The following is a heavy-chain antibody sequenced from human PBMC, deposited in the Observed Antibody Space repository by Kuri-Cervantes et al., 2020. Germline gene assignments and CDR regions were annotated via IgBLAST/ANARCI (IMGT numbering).Heavy chain of an antibody. CDR2: IYYSGST. CDR1: GGSISSYY. V-gene: IGHV4-59*01. Sequence: SETLSLTCTVSGGSISSYYWSWIRQPPGKGLEWIGYIYYSGSTNYNPSLKSRVTISVDTSKNQFSLKLSPVTAADTAVYYCARGDSGYDLPPDYWGPGTLVTVSS. D-gene: IGHD5-12*01. J-gene: IGHJ4*02. CDR3: ARGDSGYDLPPDY.